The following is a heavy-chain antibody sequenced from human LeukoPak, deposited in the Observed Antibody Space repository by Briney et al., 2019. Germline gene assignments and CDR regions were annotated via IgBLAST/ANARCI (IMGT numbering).Heavy chain of an antibody. J-gene: IGHJ3*02. CDR1: GYTFTSYW. CDR2: LYPGDSDT. Sequence: GESLKISCKASGYTFTSYWIGWVRQMPGKGLEWMGGLYPGDSDTRYSPSFQGQVTISADKSLTTAYLQWNSLKASDTAMYYCARQRYFDNWGQGTMVTVSS. CDR3: ARQRYFDN. V-gene: IGHV5-51*01. D-gene: IGHD3-9*01.